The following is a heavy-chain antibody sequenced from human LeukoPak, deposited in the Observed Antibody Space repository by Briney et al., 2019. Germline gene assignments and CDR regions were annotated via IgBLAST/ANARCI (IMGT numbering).Heavy chain of an antibody. CDR1: GFSLSTNGMC. CDR2: LEWDDDK. J-gene: IGHJ4*02. CDR3: ARIGYYGSSGYSYFDY. Sequence: SGPALMKPTQTLTLTCTFSGFSLSTNGMCVSWIRQPPGKALEWLARLEWDDDKYYSTSLKTRLTISKDTSKNQVVLTMTNMDPVDTATYYCARIGYYGSSGYSYFDYWGQGTLVTVSS. D-gene: IGHD3-22*01. V-gene: IGHV2-70*11.